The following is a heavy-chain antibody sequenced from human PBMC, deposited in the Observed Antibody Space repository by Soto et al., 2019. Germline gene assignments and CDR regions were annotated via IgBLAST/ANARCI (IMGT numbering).Heavy chain of an antibody. CDR1: GGSISSGDYY. CDR3: ARGTVSDDLTDY. D-gene: IGHD4-17*01. Sequence: QVQLQESGPGLVKPSQTLSLTCTVSGGSISSGDYYWSWIRQPPGKGLEWIGYIYYSGSTYYNPYLKSRVTISVDTSKNQLSLKLSSVTAADTAVYYCARGTVSDDLTDYWGQGTLVTVSS. V-gene: IGHV4-30-4*01. CDR2: IYYSGST. J-gene: IGHJ4*02.